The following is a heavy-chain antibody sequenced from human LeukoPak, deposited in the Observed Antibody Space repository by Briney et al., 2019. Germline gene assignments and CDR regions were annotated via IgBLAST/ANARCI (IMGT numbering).Heavy chain of an antibody. V-gene: IGHV1-3*01. J-gene: IGHJ4*02. CDR3: ARGAAFAEPLPDY. CDR2: INAGHGNT. CDR1: GYTFTSYA. Sequence: VASVKVSCKASGYTFTSYAVHWVRQAPGQRLEWMGWINAGHGNTKYSQKFQGRVTITRDTPATTAYMELSSLRSEDTALYYCARGAAFAEPLPDYWGQGTLVTVSS. D-gene: IGHD1-14*01.